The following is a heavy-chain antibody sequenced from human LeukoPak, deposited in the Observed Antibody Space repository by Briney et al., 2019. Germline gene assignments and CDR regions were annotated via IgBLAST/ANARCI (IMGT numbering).Heavy chain of an antibody. CDR1: GGSINNYY. J-gene: IGHJ3*02. V-gene: IGHV4-59*01. D-gene: IGHD1-26*01. CDR2: ISYSGNT. CDR3: ARDSYTGNYFEDTFDI. Sequence: SETLSLTCTVSGGSINNYYWSWIRQPPGKGPEWIGHISYSGNTNYNSSLRSRVTISVDTSNNQFSLRLSSVTAADTAVYYCARDSYTGNYFEDTFDIWSQGTMVTVSS.